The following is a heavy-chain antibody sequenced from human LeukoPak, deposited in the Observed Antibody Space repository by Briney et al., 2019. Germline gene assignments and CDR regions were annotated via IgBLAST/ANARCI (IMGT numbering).Heavy chain of an antibody. CDR2: IYHSGST. J-gene: IGHJ4*02. V-gene: IGHV4-34*01. D-gene: IGHD6-13*01. Sequence: SETLSLTCAVYGGSFSGYYWSWIRQPPGKGLEWIGYIYHSGSTYYNPSLKSRVTISVDRSKNQFSLKLSSVTAADTAVYYCARGSYSSSCRFDYWGQGTLVTVSS. CDR1: GGSFSGYY. CDR3: ARGSYSSSCRFDY.